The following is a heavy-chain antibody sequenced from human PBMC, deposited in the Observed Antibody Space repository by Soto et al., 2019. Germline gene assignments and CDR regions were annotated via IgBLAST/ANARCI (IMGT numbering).Heavy chain of an antibody. CDR3: AREHSSGYDYGACDI. CDR1: GGSISSGGYY. J-gene: IGHJ3*02. CDR2: IYYSGST. D-gene: IGHD3-22*01. Sequence: SETLSLTCTVSGGSISSGGYYWSWIRQHPGKGLEWIGYIYYSGSTYYNPSLKSRVTISVDTSKNQFSLKLSSVTAADTAVYYCAREHSSGYDYGACDIWGQGTMVTVSS. V-gene: IGHV4-31*03.